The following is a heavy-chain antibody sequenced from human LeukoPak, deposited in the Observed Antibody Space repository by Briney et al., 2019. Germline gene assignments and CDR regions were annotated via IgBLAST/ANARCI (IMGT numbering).Heavy chain of an antibody. V-gene: IGHV4-61*02. Sequence: PSETLSLTCTVSGGSISSGSYYWSWIRQPAGKGLESIGRIYTSGSTNYNPSLKSRVTISVDTSKNQFSLKLSSVTAADTAVYYCARDLGDGYSSGYFDYWGQGTLVTVPS. CDR3: ARDLGDGYSSGYFDY. J-gene: IGHJ4*02. D-gene: IGHD5-24*01. CDR2: IYTSGST. CDR1: GGSISSGSYY.